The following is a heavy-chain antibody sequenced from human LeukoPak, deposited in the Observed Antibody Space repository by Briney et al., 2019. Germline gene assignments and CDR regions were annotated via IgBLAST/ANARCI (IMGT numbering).Heavy chain of an antibody. D-gene: IGHD4-17*01. CDR3: AFSVTNIYVRDAFDI. V-gene: IGHV3-48*01. Sequence: GESLKISCAASGFTFSSYSMNWVRQAPGKGLEWVSYISSSSSTIYYADSVKGRFTISRDNAKNSLYLQMNSLRAEDTAVYYCAFSVTNIYVRDAFDIWGQGTMVTVSS. CDR2: ISSSSSTI. CDR1: GFTFSSYS. J-gene: IGHJ3*02.